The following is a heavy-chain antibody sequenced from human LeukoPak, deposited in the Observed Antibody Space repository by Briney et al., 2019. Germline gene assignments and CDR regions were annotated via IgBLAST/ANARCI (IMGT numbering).Heavy chain of an antibody. J-gene: IGHJ3*02. V-gene: IGHV7-4-1*02. CDR2: INTNTGNP. CDR1: GYTFTSYA. Sequence: ASVKVSCKAFGYTFTSYAMNWVRQAPGQGLEWMGWINTNTGNPTYAQGFTGRFVFSLDTSVSTAYLQISSLKAEDTAVYYCVEMATSGSLRTGDAFDIWGQGTMVTVSS. CDR3: VEMATSGSLRTGDAFDI. D-gene: IGHD5-24*01.